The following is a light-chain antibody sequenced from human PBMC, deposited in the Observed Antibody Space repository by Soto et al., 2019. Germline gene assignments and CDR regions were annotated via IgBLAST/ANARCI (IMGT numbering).Light chain of an antibody. Sequence: QSALTQPASVSGSPGQSITISCTGTSSDVGGYNYVSWYQQHPGKAPKLMIYDVSDRPSGVSNRFSASKSGNTASLTISGLQAEDFADYYCCSYTSSSTPCVFGXGTKVPV. CDR1: SSDVGGYNY. CDR2: DVS. CDR3: CSYTSSSTPCV. V-gene: IGLV2-14*03. J-gene: IGLJ1*01.